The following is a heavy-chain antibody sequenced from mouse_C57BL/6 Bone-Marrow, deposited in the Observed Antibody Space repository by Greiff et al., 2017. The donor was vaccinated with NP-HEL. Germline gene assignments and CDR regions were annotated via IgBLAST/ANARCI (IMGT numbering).Heavy chain of an antibody. CDR1: GYTFTSYW. CDR3: ARGYYGLDY. D-gene: IGHD2-1*01. V-gene: IGHV1-69*01. J-gene: IGHJ2*01. Sequence: QVQLQQPGAELVMPGASVKLSCKASGYTFTSYWMHWVKQRPGQGLEWIGEIDPSDSYTNYNQKFKGKSTLTVDKSSSTAYMQLSSLTSEDSAVYYYARGYYGLDYGGQGTTLTVSS. CDR2: IDPSDSYT.